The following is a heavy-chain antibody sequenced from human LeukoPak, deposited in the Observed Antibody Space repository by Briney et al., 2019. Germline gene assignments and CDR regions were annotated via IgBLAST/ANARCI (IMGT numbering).Heavy chain of an antibody. Sequence: PSETLSLTCTVSGGSISSYYWNWIRQPAGKGLEWIGRIYSSGSTNYNPSLKSRVTVSVDTSENQFSLKLSSVTAADTAVYYCARETRDGYNYFDYWGQGTLVTVSS. D-gene: IGHD5-24*01. V-gene: IGHV4-4*07. CDR1: GGSISSYY. J-gene: IGHJ4*02. CDR3: ARETRDGYNYFDY. CDR2: IYSSGST.